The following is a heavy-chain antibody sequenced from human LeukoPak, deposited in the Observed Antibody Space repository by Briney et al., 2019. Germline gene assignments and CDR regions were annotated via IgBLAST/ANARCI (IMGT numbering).Heavy chain of an antibody. Sequence: ASVKVSCQVSAYTFTGYYLHWVRQGPGQGPEWMGWIDPNNGDTEYAQKFQGRVTMTRDTPITTAQMELRRPTSDDTAGYSCARRSRKGCYAFDMWAQGTMITVSS. J-gene: IGHJ3*02. CDR2: IDPNNGDT. CDR3: ARRSRKGCYAFDM. V-gene: IGHV1-2*02. D-gene: IGHD2-8*01. CDR1: AYTFTGYY.